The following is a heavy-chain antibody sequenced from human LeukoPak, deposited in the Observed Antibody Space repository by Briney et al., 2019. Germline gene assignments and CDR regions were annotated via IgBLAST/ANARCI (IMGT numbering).Heavy chain of an antibody. CDR1: GFAFSSYA. Sequence: GGSLRLSCAASGFAFSSYAMSWVRQAPGKGLEWVSGISGSGGGTHYADSVKGRFTISRDNSKITLYLQMNSLRAEDAAVYYCAKDRYSGSPYYFDYWGQGTLVTVSS. J-gene: IGHJ4*02. V-gene: IGHV3-23*01. D-gene: IGHD1-26*01. CDR3: AKDRYSGSPYYFDY. CDR2: ISGSGGGT.